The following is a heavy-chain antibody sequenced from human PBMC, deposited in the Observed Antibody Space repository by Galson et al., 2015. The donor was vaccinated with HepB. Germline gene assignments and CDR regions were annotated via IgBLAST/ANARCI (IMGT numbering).Heavy chain of an antibody. Sequence: SVKVSCKASGYTFTSYAMHWVRQAPGQRLEWMGWINAGNGNTKYSQKFQGRVTITRDTSASTAYMELSSLRSGDTAVYYCARVRTMVRGVIGDYFDYWGQGTLVTVSS. CDR3: ARVRTMVRGVIGDYFDY. D-gene: IGHD3-10*01. V-gene: IGHV1-3*01. J-gene: IGHJ4*02. CDR2: INAGNGNT. CDR1: GYTFTSYA.